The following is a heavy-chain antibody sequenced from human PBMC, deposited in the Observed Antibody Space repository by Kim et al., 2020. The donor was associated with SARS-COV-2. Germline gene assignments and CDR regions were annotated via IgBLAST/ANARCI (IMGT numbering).Heavy chain of an antibody. J-gene: IGHJ4*02. CDR1: GGSFSGYY. D-gene: IGHD3-10*01. CDR2: INHSGST. Sequence: SETLSLTCAVYGGSFSGYYWCWIRQPQGKGLEWIGEINHSGSTNYNPSLSSRVPISVDTSKNQFSLKLSPVTAAATAVYYCERGGERDGYKHEIGDYWGQGTLVTVSS. V-gene: IGHV4-34*01. CDR3: ERGGERDGYKHEIGDY.